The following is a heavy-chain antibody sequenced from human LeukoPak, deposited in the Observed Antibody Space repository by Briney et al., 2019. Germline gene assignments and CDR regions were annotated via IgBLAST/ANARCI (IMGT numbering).Heavy chain of an antibody. J-gene: IGHJ4*02. D-gene: IGHD5-18*01. CDR3: VKGRRRGYAYGTLES. CDR1: GFTFDYYT. V-gene: IGHV3-43*01. CDR2: ISMDGVNT. Sequence: GGSPRLSCAASGFTFDYYTMYWVRQGPEKGLEWVSLISMDGVNTFYADSVKGRFTISRDNNKNSLYLQMNGLRTDDTGLYYCVKGRRRGYAYGTLESWGQGTLVTVSS.